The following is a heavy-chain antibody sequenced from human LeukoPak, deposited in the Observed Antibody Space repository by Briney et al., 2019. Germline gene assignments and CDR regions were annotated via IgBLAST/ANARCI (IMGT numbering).Heavy chain of an antibody. CDR3: ARNSDYYDYCPQSV. CDR1: GFTFSSYG. V-gene: IGHV3-66*02. Sequence: QAGGSLRLSCAASGFTFSSYGMSWVRQAPGKGLEWVSVIYSGGSTYYADSVKGRFTISRDNSKNMLFLQMNSLIIEDTAVYYCARNSDYYDYCPQSVWGQGTLVTVS. CDR2: IYSGGST. J-gene: IGHJ4*02. D-gene: IGHD3-22*01.